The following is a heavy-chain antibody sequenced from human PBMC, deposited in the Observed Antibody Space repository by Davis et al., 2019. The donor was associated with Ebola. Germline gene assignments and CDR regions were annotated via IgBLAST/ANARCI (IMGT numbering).Heavy chain of an antibody. J-gene: IGHJ4*02. Sequence: PGGSLRLSCAVYGGSFSGYYWSCIRQPPGKGLEWIGEINHSGSTNYNPSLKSRVTISVDTSKNQFSLKLSSVTAADTTVYYCARAYDYIWGSYRPYFDYWGQGTLVTVSS. V-gene: IGHV4-34*01. CDR1: GGSFSGYY. CDR2: INHSGST. CDR3: ARAYDYIWGSYRPYFDY. D-gene: IGHD3-16*02.